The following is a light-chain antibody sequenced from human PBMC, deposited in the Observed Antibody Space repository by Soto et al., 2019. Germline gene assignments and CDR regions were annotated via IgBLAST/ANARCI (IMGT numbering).Light chain of an antibody. CDR1: QGISSC. CDR2: AAS. J-gene: IGKJ4*01. Sequence: DIQMPQSPSSVSASVGDRVTITCRASQGISSCLAWYQQKPVKAPKLLIYAASSLQSGVPSSFSGSGSGTDFTRAISSLQPEDFATYYCQQANSFPLTFGGGTKVEIK. CDR3: QQANSFPLT. V-gene: IGKV1-12*01.